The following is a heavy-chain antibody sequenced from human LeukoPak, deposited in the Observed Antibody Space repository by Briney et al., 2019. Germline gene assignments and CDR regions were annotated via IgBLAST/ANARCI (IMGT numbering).Heavy chain of an antibody. Sequence: ASVKVSCKASGYTFTSYYMHWVRQAPGQGLEWMGIINPSGGSTSYAQKFQGRVTMTRDTSISTAYMELSRLRSDDTAVYYCARDSRGDYPPQKNDYWGQGTLVTVSS. V-gene: IGHV1-46*01. D-gene: IGHD4-17*01. CDR2: INPSGGST. J-gene: IGHJ4*02. CDR3: ARDSRGDYPPQKNDY. CDR1: GYTFTSYY.